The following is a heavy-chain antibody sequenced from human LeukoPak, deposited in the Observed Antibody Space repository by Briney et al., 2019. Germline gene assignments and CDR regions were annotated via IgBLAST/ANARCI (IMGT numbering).Heavy chain of an antibody. CDR3: ARGSRDGYNHFDY. CDR1: GGSITSYH. CDR2: IYYSGST. J-gene: IGHJ4*02. Sequence: SGTLSLXCTISGGSITSYHWSWIRRPPGKGLEWIGYIYYSGSTNYNPSLKSRVTISVDTSKNQFSLNLRSVTAADTAVYYCARGSRDGYNHFDYWGQGTLVTVSS. D-gene: IGHD5-24*01. V-gene: IGHV4-59*01.